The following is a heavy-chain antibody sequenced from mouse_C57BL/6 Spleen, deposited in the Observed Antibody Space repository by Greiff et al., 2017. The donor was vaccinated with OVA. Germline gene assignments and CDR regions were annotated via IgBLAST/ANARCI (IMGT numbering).Heavy chain of an antibody. CDR3: ASGGSSFDYFDY. CDR1: GYTFTSYW. V-gene: IGHV1-52*01. D-gene: IGHD1-1*01. CDR2: IDPSDSET. Sequence: QVQLQQPGAELVRPGSSVKLSCKASGYTFTSYWMHWVKQRPIQGLEWIGNIDPSDSETHYTQKFKDKATLTVDKSSSTAYMQLSSLTSEDSAVYYCASGGSSFDYFDYWGQGTTLTVSS. J-gene: IGHJ2*01.